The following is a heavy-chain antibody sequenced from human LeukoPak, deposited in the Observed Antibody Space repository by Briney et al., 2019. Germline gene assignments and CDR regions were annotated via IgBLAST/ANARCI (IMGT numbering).Heavy chain of an antibody. CDR3: TTPPGKYYAWAYFQH. CDR1: EFTFSDAW. V-gene: IGHV3-15*01. D-gene: IGHD2/OR15-2a*01. Sequence: GESLKISCAASEFTFSDAWMTWVRQAPGKGLEWIGRIKSKTDGGTTNYAAPVKGRFTISRDESSNTVYLQMNSLKTEDTAVYYCTTPPGKYYAWAYFQHWGQGTLVTVSS. CDR2: IKSKTDGGTT. J-gene: IGHJ1*01.